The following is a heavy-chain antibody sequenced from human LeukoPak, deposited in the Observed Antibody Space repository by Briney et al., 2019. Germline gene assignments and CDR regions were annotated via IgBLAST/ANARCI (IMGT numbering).Heavy chain of an antibody. CDR2: MSYDGSNK. J-gene: IGHJ6*02. CDR1: SP. CDR3: ARTTTVSLLRHDYYYGMDV. D-gene: IGHD4-17*01. V-gene: IGHV3-30*04. Sequence: SPVHWVRQAPGKGLEWVAVMSYDGSNKYYADSVKGRFTISRDNSKNTLYLQMNSLRAEDTAVYYCARTTTVSLLRHDYYYGMDVWGQGTTVTVSS.